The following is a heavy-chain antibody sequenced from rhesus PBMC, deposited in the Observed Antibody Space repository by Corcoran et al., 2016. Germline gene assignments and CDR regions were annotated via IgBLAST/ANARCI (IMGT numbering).Heavy chain of an antibody. J-gene: IGHJ3*01. Sequence: QLQLQESGPGLVKPSETLSVTCAVSGGSISSSYWSWIRQAPGKGLEWIGFIYGTGGSTNYNPSHKSRCTLSVDTSKNQLSLKLSSVTTADTAVYYCARSGWYQGAFDFWGQGLRVTVSS. CDR2: IYGTGGST. V-gene: IGHV4-169*01. CDR3: ARSGWYQGAFDF. D-gene: IGHD6-31*01. CDR1: GGSISSSY.